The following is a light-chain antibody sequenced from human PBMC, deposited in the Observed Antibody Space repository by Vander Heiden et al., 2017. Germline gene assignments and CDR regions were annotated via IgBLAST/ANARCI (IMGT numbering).Light chain of an antibody. Sequence: QSVLTPPPSASVTTGQRVHISCSGRSSHIGSNYAYWYPQLPGTAPNLLIYRNNQSPSGAPARFSGSKSGTSASLATSGPRSEDEADYYCAAGDDSRSGWVFGGGTKLTVL. V-gene: IGLV1-47*01. CDR1: SSHIGSNY. CDR2: RNN. CDR3: AAGDDSRSGWV. J-gene: IGLJ3*02.